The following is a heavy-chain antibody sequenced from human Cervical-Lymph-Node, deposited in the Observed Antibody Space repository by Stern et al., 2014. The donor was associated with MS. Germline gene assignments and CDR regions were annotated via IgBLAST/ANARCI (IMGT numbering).Heavy chain of an antibody. V-gene: IGHV1-18*01. D-gene: IGHD4-17*01. CDR2: ISAYNGKT. CDR3: ARDRDGVLVYYYYGMDV. Sequence: QVQLVQSGAEVKKPGASVKVSCKASGYTFTSYGISWVRQAPGQGLEWMGWISAYNGKTNYAQKLQGRVTMTTDTSTSTAYMELRSLRSDDTAVYYCARDRDGVLVYYYYGMDVWGQGTTVTVSS. J-gene: IGHJ6*02. CDR1: GYTFTSYG.